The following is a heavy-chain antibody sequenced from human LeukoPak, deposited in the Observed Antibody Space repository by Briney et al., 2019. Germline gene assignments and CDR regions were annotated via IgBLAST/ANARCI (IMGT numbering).Heavy chain of an antibody. Sequence: PGGSLRLSCAASGFTFSSYEMNWVRQAPGKGLEWVSSISSSSSYIYYADSVKGRFTISRDNAKNSLYLQMNSLRAEDTAEYYCARVSSGSHFDFWGQGTLVTVSS. D-gene: IGHD5/OR15-5a*01. CDR2: ISSSSSYI. V-gene: IGHV3-21*01. CDR1: GFTFSSYE. J-gene: IGHJ4*02. CDR3: ARVSSGSHFDF.